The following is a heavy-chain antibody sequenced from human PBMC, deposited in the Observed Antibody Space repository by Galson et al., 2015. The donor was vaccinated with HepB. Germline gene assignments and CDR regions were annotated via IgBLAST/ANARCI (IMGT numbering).Heavy chain of an antibody. CDR2: INPSGGST. D-gene: IGHD3-3*01. V-gene: IGHV1-46*01. J-gene: IGHJ3*02. Sequence: SVKVSCKASGYTFTSYYMHWVRQAPGQGLEWMGIINPSGGSTSYAQKFQGRVTMTRDTSTSTVYMELSSLRSEDTAVYYCARNAGGIMIFGVVISSAPGQGDAFDIWSNATMVTASS. CDR3: ARNAGGIMIFGVVISSAPGQGDAFDI. CDR1: GYTFTSYY.